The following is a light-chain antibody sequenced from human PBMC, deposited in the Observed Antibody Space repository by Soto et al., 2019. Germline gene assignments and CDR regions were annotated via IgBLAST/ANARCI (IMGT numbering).Light chain of an antibody. Sequence: DIPMTQSPSSRSASVGDRVTFTCRASQSISNWLAWYQQKPGKAPKLLIYKASTLASGVPSRFSGSGSGTEFTLTISSLQADDFAIYYCQQYNGYRLAFGGGTKVEIK. CDR3: QQYNGYRLA. J-gene: IGKJ4*01. CDR1: QSISNW. CDR2: KAS. V-gene: IGKV1-5*03.